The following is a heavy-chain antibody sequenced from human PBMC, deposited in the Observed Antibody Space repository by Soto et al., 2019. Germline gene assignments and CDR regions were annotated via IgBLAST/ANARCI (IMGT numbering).Heavy chain of an antibody. V-gene: IGHV4-34*01. Sequence: QVKLHQWGAGLLKPSETLSLTCAVYGGSFSGYYWSWIRQPPGKGLEWLGDINHSESTNYNPSLKSRVTISVDTSKNQFSLKLSSVTAADTAVYYSARSGGVRLYSSRWYVDDYFQHWGQGTLVTVSS. CDR3: ARSGGVRLYSSRWYVDDYFQH. CDR2: INHSEST. J-gene: IGHJ1*01. CDR1: GGSFSGYY. D-gene: IGHD6-13*01.